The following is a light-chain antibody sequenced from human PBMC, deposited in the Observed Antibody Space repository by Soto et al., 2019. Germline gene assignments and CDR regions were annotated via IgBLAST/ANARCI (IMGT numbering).Light chain of an antibody. J-gene: IGKJ1*01. V-gene: IGKV3-20*01. Sequence: EIVLTQSPGTLSLSPGERATLSCRASQSVSNNYLAWYQQKPVQAPRLLIYGASRRATGIADRFSGSGSGTDFTLTISRLEPEDFAVYYCQQYGSSRTFGQGTTVDIK. CDR2: GAS. CDR3: QQYGSSRT. CDR1: QSVSNNY.